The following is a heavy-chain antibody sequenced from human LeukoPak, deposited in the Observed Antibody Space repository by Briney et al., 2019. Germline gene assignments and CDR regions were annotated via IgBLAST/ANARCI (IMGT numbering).Heavy chain of an antibody. CDR2: IYHSGST. CDR1: GGSIRSSNW. J-gene: IGHJ4*02. Sequence: SETLSLTCAVSGGSIRSSNWWSWVRQPPGKGLEWIGEIYHSGSTNYNPSLKSRVTISVDTSKNQFSLKLSSVTAADTAVYYCARDLTDYYELDYWGQGTLVTVSS. D-gene: IGHD3-22*01. V-gene: IGHV4-4*02. CDR3: ARDLTDYYELDY.